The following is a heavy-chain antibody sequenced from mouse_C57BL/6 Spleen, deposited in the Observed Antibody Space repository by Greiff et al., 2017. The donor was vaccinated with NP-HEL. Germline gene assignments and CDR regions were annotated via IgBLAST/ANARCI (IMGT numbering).Heavy chain of an antibody. CDR2: IDPETGGT. CDR1: GYTFTDYE. J-gene: IGHJ4*01. CDR3: TVGQLSLRRAMDY. V-gene: IGHV1-15*01. Sequence: QVQLQQSGAELVRPGASVTLSCKASGYTFTDYEMHWVKQTPVHGLEWIGAIDPETGGTAYNQKFKGKAILTADKSSSTAYMELRSLTSEDSAVYYCTVGQLSLRRAMDYWGQGTSVTVSS. D-gene: IGHD3-2*02.